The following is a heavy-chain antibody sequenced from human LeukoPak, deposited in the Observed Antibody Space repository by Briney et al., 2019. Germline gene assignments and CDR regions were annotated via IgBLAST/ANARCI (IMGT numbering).Heavy chain of an antibody. CDR2: INLSGST. V-gene: IGHV4-34*01. Sequence: PSETLSLTCAVYGGSFSGYYWSWIRQPPGKGLEWIGEINLSGSTNYNPSLKSRVTISVDTSKNQFSLKLSSVTAADTAVYYCARVRTRRRYFDWLLSPNWFDPWGQGTLVTVSS. CDR3: ARVRTRRRYFDWLLSPNWFDP. J-gene: IGHJ5*02. CDR1: GGSFSGYY. D-gene: IGHD3-9*01.